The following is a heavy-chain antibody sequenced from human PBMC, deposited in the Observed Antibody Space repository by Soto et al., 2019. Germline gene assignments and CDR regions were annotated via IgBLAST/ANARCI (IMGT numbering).Heavy chain of an antibody. CDR2: TFYSGST. CDR3: GRLGDIYYFDY. J-gene: IGHJ4*02. Sequence: SETLSLTCTVSGASISSTSYYWGWVRQPPGKGLEWIGTTFYSGSTYYNPSLKSRVTVSADTSKNQLSLRLNSVTAADTALYYCGRLGDIYYFDYCGQGPLVTVYS. D-gene: IGHD3-9*01. CDR1: GASISSTSYY. V-gene: IGHV4-39*01.